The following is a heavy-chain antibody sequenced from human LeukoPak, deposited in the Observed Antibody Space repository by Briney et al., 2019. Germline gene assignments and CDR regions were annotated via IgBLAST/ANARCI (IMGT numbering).Heavy chain of an antibody. V-gene: IGHV3-23*01. J-gene: IGHJ3*02. CDR3: AKCRGSSWYGDAFDI. D-gene: IGHD6-13*01. CDR1: GFTFSSYA. CDR2: ITGSGGST. Sequence: GGSLRLSCAASGFTFSSYAMSWVRQAPGKGLEWVSAITGSGGSTYYADSVKGRFTISRDNSKNTLYLQMNSLRAEDTAVYYCAKCRGSSWYGDAFDIWGQGTMVTVSS.